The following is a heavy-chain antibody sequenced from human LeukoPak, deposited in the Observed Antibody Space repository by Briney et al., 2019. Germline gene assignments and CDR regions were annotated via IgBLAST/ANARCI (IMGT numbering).Heavy chain of an antibody. J-gene: IGHJ4*02. Sequence: GGSLRLSCAASGFTFSSYGMHWVRQAPGKGLEWVAVIWYDGSNKYYADSVKGRFTISRDNSKNTLYLQMNSLRAEDTAVYYCAKVLYGSGSYSYWGQGTLVTVSS. CDR1: GFTFSSYG. CDR3: AKVLYGSGSYSY. CDR2: IWYDGSNK. V-gene: IGHV3-30*02. D-gene: IGHD3-10*01.